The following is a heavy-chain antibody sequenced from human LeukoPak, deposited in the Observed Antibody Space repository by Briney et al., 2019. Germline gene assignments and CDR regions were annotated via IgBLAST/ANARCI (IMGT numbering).Heavy chain of an antibody. V-gene: IGHV3-23*01. J-gene: IGHJ3*02. CDR3: AKITGGYCSSTSCPDAFDI. CDR2: ISGSGGST. CDR1: GFTFSSYA. D-gene: IGHD2-2*01. Sequence: PGGSLRLSCAASGFTFSSYAMSWVRQAPGKGLEWVSGISGSGGSTYYADSVKGRFTISRDNSKNTLYLQMNSLRAEDTAVYYCAKITGGYCSSTSCPDAFDIWGQGTMVTVSS.